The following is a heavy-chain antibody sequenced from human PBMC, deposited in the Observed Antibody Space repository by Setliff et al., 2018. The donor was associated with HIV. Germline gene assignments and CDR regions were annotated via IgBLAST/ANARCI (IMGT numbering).Heavy chain of an antibody. CDR3: ARVLLITNAVYGVVSNQFDP. V-gene: IGHV3-11*05. Sequence: GVSLRLSCAVSGFTFSDYYMSWIRQTPGKELEWISHISSSSSYIYYADSVKGRFTISRDNAKDSLYLQMNSLKIEDTAVYYCARVLLITNAVYGVVSNQFDPWGQGTQVTVSS. J-gene: IGHJ5*02. D-gene: IGHD3-3*01. CDR1: GFTFSDYY. CDR2: ISSSSSYI.